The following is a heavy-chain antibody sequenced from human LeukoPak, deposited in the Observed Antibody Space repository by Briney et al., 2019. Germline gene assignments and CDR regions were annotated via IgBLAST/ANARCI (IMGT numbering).Heavy chain of an antibody. Sequence: SETLSLTCAVSGASISSGYYWGWIRQPPGKGLEWIGSIYHSGSTYYNPSLKSRVTISVDTSKNQFSLKLSSVTAADTAVYYCARSYSGSYNFDYWGQGTLVTVSS. CDR1: GASISSGYY. J-gene: IGHJ4*02. V-gene: IGHV4-38-2*01. D-gene: IGHD1-26*01. CDR3: ARSYSGSYNFDY. CDR2: IYHSGST.